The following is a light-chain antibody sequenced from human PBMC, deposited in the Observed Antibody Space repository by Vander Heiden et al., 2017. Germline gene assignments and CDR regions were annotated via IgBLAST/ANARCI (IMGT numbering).Light chain of an antibody. V-gene: IGLV1-44*01. CDR3: AAWDDSLNGVV. J-gene: IGLJ2*01. Sequence: QSLLPQPPPPSGAPGQRVTISCSGSSSNIGSNTVNWYQQLPGTAPKLLIYSNNQRPSGVPDRFSGSKSGTSASLAISGLQSEDEADYYCAAWDDSLNGVVFGGGTKLTVL. CDR1: SSNIGSNT. CDR2: SNN.